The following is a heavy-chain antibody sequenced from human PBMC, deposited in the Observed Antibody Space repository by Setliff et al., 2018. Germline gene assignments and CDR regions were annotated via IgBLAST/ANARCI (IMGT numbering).Heavy chain of an antibody. V-gene: IGHV1-69*06. Sequence: SVKVSCKASGGTFSSYAISWARQAPGQGLEWMGRIIPIFGTANYAQKFQGRVTITADKSTSTAYMELSSLRSEDTAVYYCARRGLGYDFWSGYYTMYYFDYWGQ. J-gene: IGHJ4*02. CDR3: ARRGLGYDFWSGYYTMYYFDY. CDR2: IIPIFGTA. D-gene: IGHD3-3*01. CDR1: GGTFSSYA.